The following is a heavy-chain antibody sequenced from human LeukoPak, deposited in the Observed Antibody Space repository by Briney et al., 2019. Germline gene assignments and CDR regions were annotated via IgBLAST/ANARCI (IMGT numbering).Heavy chain of an antibody. J-gene: IGHJ6*02. D-gene: IGHD3-16*02. Sequence: PSETLSLTCTVSGGSVSSGSYYWSWIRQPAGKGLEWIGRIYTSGSTNYNPSLKSRVTMSVDTSKNQFSLKLSSVTAADTAVYYCARVDFMITFGGVIVIHGMDVWGQGTTVTVSS. CDR3: ARVDFMITFGGVIVIHGMDV. CDR1: GGSVSSGSYY. CDR2: IYTSGST. V-gene: IGHV4-61*02.